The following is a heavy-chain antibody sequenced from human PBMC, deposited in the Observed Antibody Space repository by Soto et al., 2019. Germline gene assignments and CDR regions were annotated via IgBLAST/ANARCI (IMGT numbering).Heavy chain of an antibody. Sequence: ASVEVSCKASGGTLSSDTISWGRQTNGQGLEWMGRIIPILGIANYAQKFQGRVTITADKSTSTAYMELSSLRSEDTAVYYCARETGGITYYYGSGPGYWGQGTLVTVSS. J-gene: IGHJ4*02. CDR1: GGTLSSDT. CDR3: ARETGGITYYYGSGPGY. CDR2: IIPILGIA. V-gene: IGHV1-69*04. D-gene: IGHD3-10*01.